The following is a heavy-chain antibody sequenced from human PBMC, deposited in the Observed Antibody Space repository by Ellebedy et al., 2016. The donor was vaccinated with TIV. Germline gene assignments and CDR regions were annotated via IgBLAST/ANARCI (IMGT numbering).Heavy chain of an antibody. CDR3: ARWFGELLYVRWFDP. V-gene: IGHV4-39*01. CDR1: GDSISRSSYY. D-gene: IGHD3-10*01. Sequence: SETLSLTCTVYGDSISRSSYYWGWIRQPPGKGLEWIGSIYYTGSTDYNPSLKSRVAISADTSKNQFSLRLSSVTAADTAVYYCARWFGELLYVRWFDPWGQGTLVTVSS. J-gene: IGHJ5*02. CDR2: IYYTGST.